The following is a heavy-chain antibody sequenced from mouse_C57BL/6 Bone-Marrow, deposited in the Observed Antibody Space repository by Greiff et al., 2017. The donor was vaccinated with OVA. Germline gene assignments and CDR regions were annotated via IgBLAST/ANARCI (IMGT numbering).Heavy chain of an antibody. J-gene: IGHJ1*03. CDR1: GYSFTDYN. CDR2: INPNYGTT. Sequence: VHVKQSGPELVKPGASVKISCKASGYSFTDYNMNWVKQSNGKSLEWIGVINPNYGTTSYNQKFKGKATLTVDQSSSTAYMQLNSLTSEDSAVYYCARGVYYYGSSYRYFDVWGTGTTVTVAS. V-gene: IGHV1-39*01. CDR3: ARGVYYYGSSYRYFDV. D-gene: IGHD1-1*01.